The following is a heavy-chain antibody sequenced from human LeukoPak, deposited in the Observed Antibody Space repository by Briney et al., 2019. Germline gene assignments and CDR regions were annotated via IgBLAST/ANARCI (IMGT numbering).Heavy chain of an antibody. Sequence: KPSETLSLTCAVYGGSFSGYYWSWIRQPPGKGLEWIGEINHSGSTNYNPSLKSRVTISVDTSKNQFSLKLSSVTAADTAVYYCASIRDGSGSCYNEVDYWGQGTLVTVSS. CDR1: GGSFSGYY. CDR2: INHSGST. D-gene: IGHD3-10*01. V-gene: IGHV4-34*01. CDR3: ASIRDGSGSCYNEVDY. J-gene: IGHJ4*02.